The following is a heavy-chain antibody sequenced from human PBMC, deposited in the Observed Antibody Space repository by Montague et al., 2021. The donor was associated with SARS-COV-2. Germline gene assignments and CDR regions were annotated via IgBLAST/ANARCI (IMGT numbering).Heavy chain of an antibody. CDR1: GGSIGSYY. Sequence: SETLSLTCDVSGGSIGSYYWSWIRQSPGKGLEWIGYVHYTGSTKYNPSLKTRVTLTLDTPKNHFSLKLSPVTAADTAVYYCARAQNTCFIANCVNYFEVWGQGALVTVSS. CDR2: VHYTGST. V-gene: IGHV4-59*01. J-gene: IGHJ4*02. CDR3: ARAQNTCFIANCVNYFEV. D-gene: IGHD1-1*01.